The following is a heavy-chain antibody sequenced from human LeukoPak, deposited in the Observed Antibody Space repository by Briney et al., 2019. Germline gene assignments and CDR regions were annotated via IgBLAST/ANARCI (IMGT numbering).Heavy chain of an antibody. CDR1: GGSISSYY. CDR2: ISDSGST. D-gene: IGHD4-17*01. J-gene: IGHJ4*02. Sequence: SVTLSLTCTVSGGSISSYYWSWIRQPPGKGLEWIAYISDSGSTNYNPSLKSRVTISVDTSKNQFSLKLSSVTAADTAVYYCARTTVTTYFDNWGQGTLVTVSP. CDR3: ARTTVTTYFDN. V-gene: IGHV4-59*01.